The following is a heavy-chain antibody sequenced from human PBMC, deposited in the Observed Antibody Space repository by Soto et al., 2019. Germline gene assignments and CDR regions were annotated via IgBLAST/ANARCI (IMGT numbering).Heavy chain of an antibody. J-gene: IGHJ4*02. CDR3: ASFLGAGAENN. Sequence: QVQLVQSGAEEKKPGTSVKVSCKASGYTFTNHAIHWVRQAPGQRLDYMGWINAGNGNTKYSLRFQGRVTFTRDTSARTAYMELGSLTSEDTAVYYCASFLGAGAENNWGQGTLVTVSS. CDR2: INAGNGNT. D-gene: IGHD6-19*01. V-gene: IGHV1-3*05. CDR1: GYTFTNHA.